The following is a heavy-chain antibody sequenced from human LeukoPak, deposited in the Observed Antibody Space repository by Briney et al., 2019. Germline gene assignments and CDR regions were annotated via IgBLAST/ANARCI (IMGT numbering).Heavy chain of an antibody. J-gene: IGHJ4*02. V-gene: IGHV4-34*01. CDR1: GGSFSGYY. CDR2: INHSGST. D-gene: IGHD2-15*01. Sequence: SETLSLTCAVYGGSFSGYYWSWIRQPPGKGLEWIGEINHSGSTNYNPSLKRRGTLSVDPSTNQFSLKLSSVTAADTAVYYCARGPEYCSGGSCYSYQIDYWGQGTLVTVSS. CDR3: ARGPEYCSGGSCYSYQIDY.